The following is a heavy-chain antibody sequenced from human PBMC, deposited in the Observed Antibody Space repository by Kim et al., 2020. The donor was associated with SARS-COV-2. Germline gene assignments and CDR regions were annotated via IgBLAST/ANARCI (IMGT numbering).Heavy chain of an antibody. D-gene: IGHD3-3*01. J-gene: IGHJ3*02. Sequence: RRRVNISVDTSKNQFSRKLSSVTAADTAVYYCARGDTIFGVVINAFDIWGQGTMVTVSS. V-gene: IGHV4-31*02. CDR3: ARGDTIFGVVINAFDI.